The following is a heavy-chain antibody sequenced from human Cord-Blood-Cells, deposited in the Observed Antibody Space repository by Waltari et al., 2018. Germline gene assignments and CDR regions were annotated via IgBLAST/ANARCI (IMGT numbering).Heavy chain of an antibody. CDR2: INSKTDGGTT. Sequence: EVQLVEAGGGLVKPGGSLRLSCAASGFTFSNAWLSWVRQAPGKGLEWVGRINSKTDGGTTDYAAPVQGRFTISRDDSKNTLYLQMNSLKTEDTAVYYCTTCSSTSCYYYYYMDVWGKGTTVTVSS. V-gene: IGHV3-15*01. D-gene: IGHD2-2*01. J-gene: IGHJ6*03. CDR3: TTCSSTSCYYYYYMDV. CDR1: GFTFSNAW.